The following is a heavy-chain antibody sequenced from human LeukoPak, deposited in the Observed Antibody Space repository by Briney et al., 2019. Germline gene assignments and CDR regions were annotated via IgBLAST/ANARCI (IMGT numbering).Heavy chain of an antibody. CDR3: AKDDSYGEYYYYYYYMDV. CDR2: IWYDGSNK. J-gene: IGHJ6*03. Sequence: GRSLRLSCAASGFTFRSYGMHWVRQAPGKGLEWVAVIWYDGSNKYYADSVKGRFTISRDNSKNTLYLQMNSLRAEDTAVYYCAKDDSYGEYYYYYYYMDVWGKGTTVTVSS. D-gene: IGHD5-18*01. V-gene: IGHV3-33*06. CDR1: GFTFRSYG.